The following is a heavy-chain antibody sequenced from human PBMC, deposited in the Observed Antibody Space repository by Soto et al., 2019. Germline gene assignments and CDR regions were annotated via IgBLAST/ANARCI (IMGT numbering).Heavy chain of an antibody. CDR3: ARAVRFGGMDV. Sequence: NPSEALSLTCADFGGSINNERHSCSWVRQPPGRGLEWIGFIYHSGTTYYNPSLKSRVAMSVDRSKNQFSLNLTSLTAADTAVYYCARAVRFGGMDVWGQGTTV. D-gene: IGHD3-10*01. CDR1: GGSINNERHS. V-gene: IGHV4-30-2*01. J-gene: IGHJ6*02. CDR2: IYHSGTT.